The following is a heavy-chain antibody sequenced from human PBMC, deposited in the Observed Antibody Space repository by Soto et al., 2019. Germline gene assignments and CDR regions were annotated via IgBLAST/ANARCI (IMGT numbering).Heavy chain of an antibody. CDR2: INPSGGST. CDR3: ARTSRQLVYFDF. V-gene: IGHV1-46*01. J-gene: IGHJ4*02. Sequence: QVQLVQSGAEVKKPGASVKVSCKASGYTFTSYYMHWVRQAPGQGLEWMGIINPSGGSTSYAQKFQGRVTMTRDTSPSTVYMELSSLRSGDTAVYYCARTSRQLVYFDFWGQGTLVTVSS. D-gene: IGHD6-13*01. CDR1: GYTFTSYY.